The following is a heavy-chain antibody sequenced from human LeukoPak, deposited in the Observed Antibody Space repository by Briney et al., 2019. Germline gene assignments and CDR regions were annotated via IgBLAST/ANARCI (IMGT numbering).Heavy chain of an antibody. D-gene: IGHD2-2*01. J-gene: IGHJ5*02. CDR3: AKDAVGTADIVVVPAAIGAFDP. Sequence: GGSLRLSCAASGFTFSSYAMSWVRQAPGEGLEWVSAISGSGGSTYYADSVKGRFTISRDNSKNTLYLQMNSLRAEDTAVYYCAKDAVGTADIVVVPAAIGAFDPWGQGTLVTVSS. V-gene: IGHV3-23*01. CDR2: ISGSGGST. CDR1: GFTFSSYA.